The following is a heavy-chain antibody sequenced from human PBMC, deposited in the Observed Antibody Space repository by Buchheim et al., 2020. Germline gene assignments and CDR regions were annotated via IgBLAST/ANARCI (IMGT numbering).Heavy chain of an antibody. V-gene: IGHV3-7*01. CDR3: ARDVPDY. CDR2: INQDGSEK. Sequence: EVQLVESGGGLVQPGGSLRLSCAASGFTFSGYWMSWVRQAPGQGLEWVADINQDGSEKNYVDSVKGRFTIVRDNAKNSVYLQMNSLRVEDTAVYFCARDVPDYWGQGTL. CDR1: GFTFSGYW. J-gene: IGHJ4*02.